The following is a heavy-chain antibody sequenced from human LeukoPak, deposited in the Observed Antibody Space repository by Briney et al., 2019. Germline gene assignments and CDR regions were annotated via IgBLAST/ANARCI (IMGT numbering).Heavy chain of an antibody. CDR2: IYSDGRT. J-gene: IGHJ4*02. V-gene: IGHV3-66*01. CDR1: GFTVRSDH. Sequence: PGGSLRLSCAASGFTVRSDHMIWVRQAPGKGLEWVSIIYSDGRTYYADSVKGRFTISRDNSKNTLYLQMNSLRAEDTAVYYCANRHIWGQGTLVTVSS. CDR3: ANRHI.